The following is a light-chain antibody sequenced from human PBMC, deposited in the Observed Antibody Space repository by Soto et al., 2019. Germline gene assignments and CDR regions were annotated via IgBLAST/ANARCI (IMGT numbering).Light chain of an antibody. Sequence: SARTQPASVSGSPGRTSTIPCLGTSSNVGGYNYVSWYQQHPGKAPKLMIYEVSNRPSGVSNRFSASKSGNTASLTISGLQTEDEADYYCSSYTTSSTRVFGTGTKVTVL. CDR3: SSYTTSSTRV. V-gene: IGLV2-14*01. CDR2: EVS. CDR1: SSNVGGYNY. J-gene: IGLJ1*01.